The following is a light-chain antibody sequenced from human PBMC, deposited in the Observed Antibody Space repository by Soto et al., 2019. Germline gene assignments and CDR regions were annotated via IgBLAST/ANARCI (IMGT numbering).Light chain of an antibody. V-gene: IGKV1-39*01. J-gene: IGKJ4*01. CDR3: QQRYSTLGLT. CDR2: AAS. CDR1: QSITSY. Sequence: DIQMTQSPSSLSASVGDRVTITCRASQSITSYLNWYQQKPGKAPKLLIYAASSLQSRVTSRFSGSGSGTDFTLTISRLQPEDFATYYCQQRYSTLGLTFGGGTKVEIK.